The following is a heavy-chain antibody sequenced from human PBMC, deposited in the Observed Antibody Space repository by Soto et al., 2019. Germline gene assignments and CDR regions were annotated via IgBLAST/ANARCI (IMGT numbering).Heavy chain of an antibody. J-gene: IGHJ4*02. CDR1: GGTFSSYA. CDR2: IIPIFGTA. D-gene: IGHD3-22*01. Sequence: SVKVSCKASGGTFSSYAISWVRQAPGQGLEWMGGIIPIFGTANYAQKFQGRVTITADKSTSTAYMELSSLRSEDTAVYYCARGATYYYDSSGYYNFDYWGQGTLVTVSS. V-gene: IGHV1-69*06. CDR3: ARGATYYYDSSGYYNFDY.